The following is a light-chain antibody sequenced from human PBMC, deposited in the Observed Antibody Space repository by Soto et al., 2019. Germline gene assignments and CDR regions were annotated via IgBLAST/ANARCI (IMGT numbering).Light chain of an antibody. CDR1: SSDVGGFNY. CDR2: DVS. J-gene: IGLJ1*01. Sequence: QSALTQPASVSGSPGQSITISCTGTSSDVGGFNYVSWYQQHPGKAPKLMIYDVSNRPSGVSNRFSGSKSGNTASLTISGLQAEDEADYYCSSYTSSSTLRDNYVFGNGTKVTVL. V-gene: IGLV2-14*01. CDR3: SSYTSSSTLRDNYV.